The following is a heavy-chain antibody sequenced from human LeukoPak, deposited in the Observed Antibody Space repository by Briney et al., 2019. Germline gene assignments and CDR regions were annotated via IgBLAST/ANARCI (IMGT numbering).Heavy chain of an antibody. Sequence: ASVKVSCKASGYIFNKYVVHWVRQAPGQRPEWMGWIKAGNGDTKYSQNSQDRLTITRDTSASTVYMELSSLTSEDTALYYCARDDCGDTCYPGGYWGQGTLVTVSS. D-gene: IGHD2-21*01. J-gene: IGHJ4*02. CDR3: ARDDCGDTCYPGGY. CDR1: GYIFNKYV. V-gene: IGHV1-3*01. CDR2: IKAGNGDT.